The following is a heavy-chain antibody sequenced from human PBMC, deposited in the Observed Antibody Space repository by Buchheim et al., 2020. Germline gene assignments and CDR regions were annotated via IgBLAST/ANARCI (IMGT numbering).Heavy chain of an antibody. V-gene: IGHV3-23*01. J-gene: IGHJ5*02. Sequence: EVQLLESGGGLVQPGGSLRLSCAASGFTFSSYAMSWVRQAPGEGLEWVSAISGSGGSTYYADSVKGRFTISRDNSKNTLYLQMNSLRAEDTAVYYCAKEPIRDYYDSRGAYNWFDPWGQGTL. CDR3: AKEPIRDYYDSRGAYNWFDP. D-gene: IGHD3-22*01. CDR2: ISGSGGST. CDR1: GFTFSSYA.